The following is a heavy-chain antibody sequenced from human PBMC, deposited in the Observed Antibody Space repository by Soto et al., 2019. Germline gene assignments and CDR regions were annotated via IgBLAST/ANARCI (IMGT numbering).Heavy chain of an antibody. CDR1: GFTFSSYA. J-gene: IGHJ4*02. V-gene: IGHV3-30-3*01. Sequence: QVQLVESGGGVVQPGRSLRLSCAASGFTFSSYAMHWVRQAPGKGLEWVAVISYDGSNKYYADSVKGRFTISRDNSKNTLYLQMNSLRAEDTAVYYCARDGEIATILDFDYWGQGTLVTVSS. CDR2: ISYDGSNK. CDR3: ARDGEIATILDFDY. D-gene: IGHD2-21*01.